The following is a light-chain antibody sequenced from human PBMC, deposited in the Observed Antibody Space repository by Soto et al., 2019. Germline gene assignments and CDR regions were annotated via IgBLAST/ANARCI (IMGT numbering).Light chain of an antibody. Sequence: QSALTQPASVSGSPGQSITISCTGTSSDGGGYNYVSWYQQHPGKAPKPMIYEVSNRPSGGSNRFSGSKSGNTASPTIAGLQAEHEADYYCSSYTSSSTWVFGGGTKPTVL. V-gene: IGLV2-14*01. CDR1: SSDGGGYNY. CDR3: SSYTSSSTWV. CDR2: EVS. J-gene: IGLJ3*02.